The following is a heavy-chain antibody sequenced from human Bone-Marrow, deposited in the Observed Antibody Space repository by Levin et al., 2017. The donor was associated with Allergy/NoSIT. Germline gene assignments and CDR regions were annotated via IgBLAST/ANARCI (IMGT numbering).Heavy chain of an antibody. CDR2: ISGSAGST. Sequence: SGGSLRLSCAASGFTLGSSAMTWVRQGPGKGLEWVSSISGSAGSTYYAEAVKGRFTISRDTSKNTLYLQMNSLRAEDPAIFYCAKNRIKSTSSPEENWGQGGLVIVSS. D-gene: IGHD5-24*01. V-gene: IGHV3-23*01. CDR1: GFTLGSSA. J-gene: IGHJ4*02. CDR3: AKNRIKSTSSPEEN.